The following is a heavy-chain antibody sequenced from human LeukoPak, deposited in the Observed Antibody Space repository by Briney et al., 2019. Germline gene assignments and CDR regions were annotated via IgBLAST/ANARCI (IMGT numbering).Heavy chain of an antibody. CDR1: GGTFSSYA. D-gene: IGHD3-10*01. CDR3: ARGLYGSGREYYYYYGMDV. V-gene: IGHV1-8*03. CDR2: MNPNSGNT. Sequence: GASVKVSCKASGGTFSSYAISWVRQAPGQGLEWMGWMNPNSGNTGYAQKFQGRVTITRNTSISTAYMELSSLRSEDTAVYYCARGLYGSGREYYYYYGMDVWGQGTTVTVSS. J-gene: IGHJ6*02.